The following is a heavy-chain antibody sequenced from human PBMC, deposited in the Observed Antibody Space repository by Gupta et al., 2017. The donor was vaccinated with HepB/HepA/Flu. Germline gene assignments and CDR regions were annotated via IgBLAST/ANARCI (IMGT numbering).Heavy chain of an antibody. D-gene: IGHD2-2*01. CDR1: GGSFSGYY. Sequence: QVQLQQWGAGLLKPSETLSLTCAVYGGSFSGYYWSWIRQPPGKGLEWIGEINHSGSTNYNPSLKSRVTISVDTSKNQFSLKLSSVTAADTAVYYCARDPLSYCSSTSCHHVDYWGQGTLVTVSS. CDR3: ARDPLSYCSSTSCHHVDY. V-gene: IGHV4-34*01. J-gene: IGHJ4*02. CDR2: INHSGST.